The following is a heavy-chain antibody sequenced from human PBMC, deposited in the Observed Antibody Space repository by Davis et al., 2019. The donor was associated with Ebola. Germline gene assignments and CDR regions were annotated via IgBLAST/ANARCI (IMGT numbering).Heavy chain of an antibody. Sequence: KVSCNDSENSFTTYWIGWVRQMPGKGLEWMGIIYTGDSDTRYSPSFRGQVTISADKSRRTAYLQWRSLKASDTAIYYCARGEDNSGWYSGWWFDSWGQGTRVTVSS. V-gene: IGHV5-51*01. CDR1: ENSFTTYW. J-gene: IGHJ5*01. CDR2: IYTGDSDT. D-gene: IGHD6-19*01. CDR3: ARGEDNSGWYSGWWFDS.